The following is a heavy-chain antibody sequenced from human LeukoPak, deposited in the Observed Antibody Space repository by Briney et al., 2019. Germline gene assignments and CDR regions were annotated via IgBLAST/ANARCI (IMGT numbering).Heavy chain of an antibody. D-gene: IGHD3-22*01. CDR1: GYSISSGYY. J-gene: IGHJ4*02. V-gene: IGHV4-38-2*02. CDR2: IYHSGST. CDR3: ARDLDRDYDSSQGDY. Sequence: PSETLSLTCTVSGYSISSGYYWGWIRQPPGKGLEWIGSIYHSGSTYYNPSLKSRVTISVDTSKNQFSLKLSSVTAADTAVYYCARDLDRDYDSSQGDYWGQGTLVTVSS.